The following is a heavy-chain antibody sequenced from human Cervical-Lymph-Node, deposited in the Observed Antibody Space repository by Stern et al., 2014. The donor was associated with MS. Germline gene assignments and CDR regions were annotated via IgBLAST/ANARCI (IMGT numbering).Heavy chain of an antibody. J-gene: IGHJ4*02. V-gene: IGHV3-23*04. Sequence: EVQLVESGGGLVRPGGSLRLSCAASGFTFSNYAMRWVRQAPGKGLEWVSSISGGGGFTYYADSVKGRFAISRDNSKNTLSLQLNSLRAEDSAVYYCATKIAATGTSWGQGTLVTVSS. CDR3: ATKIAATGTS. CDR1: GFTFSNYA. CDR2: ISGGGGFT. D-gene: IGHD6-13*01.